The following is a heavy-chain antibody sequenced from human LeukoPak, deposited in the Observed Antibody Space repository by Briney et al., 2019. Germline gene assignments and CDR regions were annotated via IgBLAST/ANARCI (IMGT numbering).Heavy chain of an antibody. CDR3: ARRGTSSSWAHFDY. CDR1: GFTVSNNY. Sequence: GGSLRLSCAASGFTVSNNYMNWVRQAPGKGLEWVAKIKQDGSEKYYVDSVKGRFTISRDNAKNSLYLQMNSLGAEDTAVYYCARRGTSSSWAHFDYWGQGTLVTVSS. D-gene: IGHD6-13*01. J-gene: IGHJ4*02. CDR2: IKQDGSEK. V-gene: IGHV3-7*05.